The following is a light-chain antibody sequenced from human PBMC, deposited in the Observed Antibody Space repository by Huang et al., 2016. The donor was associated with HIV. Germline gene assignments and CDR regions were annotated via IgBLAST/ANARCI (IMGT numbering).Light chain of an antibody. V-gene: IGKV4-1*01. Sequence: DIVMTQSPDSLAVSLGERATINCKSSQSVLYSSNNKNYLAWYQQKPGQPPKLLIYWASTRESGVPNRFSGSGSGTDVTLTISSLQAEDVAVYYCQHYYSTPRTFGQGTKVEI. CDR2: WAS. J-gene: IGKJ1*01. CDR1: QSVLYSSNNKNY. CDR3: QHYYSTPRT.